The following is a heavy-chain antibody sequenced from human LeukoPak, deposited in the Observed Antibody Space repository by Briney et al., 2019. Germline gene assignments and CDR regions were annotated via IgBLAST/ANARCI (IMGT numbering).Heavy chain of an antibody. CDR3: AKEASSWSRFDY. J-gene: IGHJ4*02. CDR1: GFTFSSYG. CDR2: IRYDGSNK. D-gene: IGHD6-13*01. V-gene: IGHV3-30*02. Sequence: GGSLRLSCAASGFTFSSYGMHWVRQAPGKGLEWVAFIRYDGSNKYYADSVKGRFTISRDNSKNTLYLQMNSLRAEDTAVYYRAKEASSWSRFDYWGQGTLVTVSS.